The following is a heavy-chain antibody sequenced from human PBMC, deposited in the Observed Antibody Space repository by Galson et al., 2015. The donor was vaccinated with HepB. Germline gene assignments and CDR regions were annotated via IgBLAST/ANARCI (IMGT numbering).Heavy chain of an antibody. CDR2: IDWDDDK. D-gene: IGHD3-10*01. Sequence: PALVKPTQTLTLTCTFSGFSLSTSGMCVSWIRQPPGKALEWLARIDWDDDKYYSTSLKTRLTISKDTSKNQVVLTMTNMDPVDTATYYCAREYYYGSGSYYRGACVDYWGQGTLVTVSS. J-gene: IGHJ4*02. CDR1: GFSLSTSGMC. CDR3: AREYYYGSGSYYRGACVDY. V-gene: IGHV2-70*11.